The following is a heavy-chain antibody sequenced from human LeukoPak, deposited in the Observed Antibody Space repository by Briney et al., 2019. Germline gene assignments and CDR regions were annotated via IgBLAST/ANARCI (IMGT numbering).Heavy chain of an antibody. CDR3: ARVYGDYPSYFDL. J-gene: IGHJ4*02. V-gene: IGHV4-31*03. Sequence: SQTLSLTCTVSGGSIRSGGYDWSWVRQHPGKGLEWIGYIYYSGRTYYNTPLKSRLTISADTSKNQFSLKMSSVTAADTAVHYCARVYGDYPSYFDLWGQGTLVAVSS. CDR1: GGSIRSGGYD. D-gene: IGHD4-17*01. CDR2: IYYSGRT.